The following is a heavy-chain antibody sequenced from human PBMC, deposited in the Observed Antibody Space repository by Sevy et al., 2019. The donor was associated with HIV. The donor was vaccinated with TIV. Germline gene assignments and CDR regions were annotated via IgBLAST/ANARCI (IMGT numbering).Heavy chain of an antibody. CDR1: GFTFSTYS. V-gene: IGHV3-21*01. D-gene: IGHD3-10*01. Sequence: GRSLRLSCAASGFTFSTYSMNWVRQAPGKGLEWVSSISASGTNIYYADSVKGRFTISGDNTNNSLYLQMNSLRAEDTAVYYCSSLLVLGWFDSWGQGILVTVSS. CDR2: ISASGTNI. J-gene: IGHJ5*01. CDR3: SSLLVLGWFDS.